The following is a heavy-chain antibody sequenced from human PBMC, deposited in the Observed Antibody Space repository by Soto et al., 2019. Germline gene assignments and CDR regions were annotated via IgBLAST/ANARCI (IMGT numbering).Heavy chain of an antibody. Sequence: QLQLQESGPGLVKPSETLSLTCTVSGGSISSSSYYWGWIRQPPGKGLEWIGSIYYSGSTYYNPSLKSRVTISVDTSKNQFSLKLSSVTAADTAVYYCARRGEDHITMIVAPGGDYGMDVWGQGTTVTVSS. CDR2: IYYSGST. CDR3: ARRGEDHITMIVAPGGDYGMDV. D-gene: IGHD3-22*01. J-gene: IGHJ6*02. V-gene: IGHV4-39*01. CDR1: GGSISSSSYY.